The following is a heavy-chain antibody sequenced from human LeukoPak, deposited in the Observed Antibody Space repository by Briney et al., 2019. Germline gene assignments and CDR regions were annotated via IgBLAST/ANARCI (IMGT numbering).Heavy chain of an antibody. V-gene: IGHV1-2*02. D-gene: IGHD3-9*01. CDR1: GYTFTGYY. CDR3: ASPPPDYDILTGYRRYFQH. J-gene: IGHJ1*01. CDR2: INPNSGGT. Sequence: ASVKVSCKASGYTFTGYYMHWVRQAPGQGLECMGWINPNSGGTNYAQKFQGRVTMTRDTSISTAYMELSRLRSDDTAVYYCASPPPDYDILTGYRRYFQHWGQGTLVTVSS.